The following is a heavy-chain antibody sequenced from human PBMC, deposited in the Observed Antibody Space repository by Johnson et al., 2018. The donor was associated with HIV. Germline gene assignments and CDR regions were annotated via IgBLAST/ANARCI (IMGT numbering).Heavy chain of an antibody. Sequence: VQLVESGGCVVRPGGSLRLSCVASGFTLDDYDMSWVRQTPGKGLEWVSGFYRNGGSAGYAASVKGRFTISRDNAENSLYLQMNSLTAEDTALYYCARDPTTHNSLLTGDFGAFDIWGQGTMVTVSS. D-gene: IGHD7-27*01. J-gene: IGHJ3*02. CDR1: GFTLDDYD. CDR3: ARDPTTHNSLLTGDFGAFDI. V-gene: IGHV3-20*04. CDR2: FYRNGGSA.